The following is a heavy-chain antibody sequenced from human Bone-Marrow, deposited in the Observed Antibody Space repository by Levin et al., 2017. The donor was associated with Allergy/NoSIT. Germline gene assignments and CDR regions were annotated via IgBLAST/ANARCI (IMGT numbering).Heavy chain of an antibody. V-gene: IGHV1-69*04. CDR3: ASGDHNGSYLEFFQH. D-gene: IGHD3-22*01. CDR1: GGTFIRNA. Sequence: GASVKVSCKASGGTFIRNAFGWVRQVPGQGLQWMGTIIPTRNVQNHAQKLQARVTITADKSTNTVYMELSGLRSEDTAMYYCASGDHNGSYLEFFQHWGQGTLVIVSS. CDR2: IIPTRNVQ. J-gene: IGHJ1*01.